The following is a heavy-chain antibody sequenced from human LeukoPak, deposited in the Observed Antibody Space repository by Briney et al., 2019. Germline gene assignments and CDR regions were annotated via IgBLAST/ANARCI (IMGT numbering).Heavy chain of an antibody. Sequence: GGSLRLSCAASGFTFSSYSMNWVRQAPGKGLEWVSSISSSSSYIYYADSVKGRFTISRDNAKNSLYLQMNSLRAEDTAVYYCAREIRETGTPFPPNWFDPWGQGTLVTVSS. V-gene: IGHV3-21*04. CDR2: ISSSSSYI. J-gene: IGHJ5*02. CDR3: AREIRETGTPFPPNWFDP. D-gene: IGHD1-1*01. CDR1: GFTFSSYS.